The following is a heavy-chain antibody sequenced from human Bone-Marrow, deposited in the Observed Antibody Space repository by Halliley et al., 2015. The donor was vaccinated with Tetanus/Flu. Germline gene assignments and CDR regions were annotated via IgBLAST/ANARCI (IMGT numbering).Heavy chain of an antibody. V-gene: IGHV3-43*02. J-gene: IGHJ6*02. Sequence: WVSLIRGDGSTTSYSDSVKGRFTISRDNTKNSLYLQMSSLTAEDTGLYYCAKAHYHFYYNLNVWGQGTTVTVSS. CDR2: IRGDGSTT. CDR3: AKAHYHFYYNLNV.